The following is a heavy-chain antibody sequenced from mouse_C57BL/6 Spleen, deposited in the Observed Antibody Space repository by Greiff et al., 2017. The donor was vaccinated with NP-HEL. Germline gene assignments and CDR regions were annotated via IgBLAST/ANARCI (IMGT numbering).Heavy chain of an antibody. D-gene: IGHD3-3*01. V-gene: IGHV1-52*01. CDR1: GYTFTSYW. J-gene: IGHJ4*01. CDR3: ARGHPLGPAPYYYAMDY. Sequence: QVQLQQPGAELVRPGSSVKLSCKASGYTFTSYWMHWVKQRPIQGLEWIGNIDPSDSETHYNQKFKDKATLTVDKSSSTAYMQLSSLTSEDSAVYYCARGHPLGPAPYYYAMDYWGQGTSVTVSS. CDR2: IDPSDSET.